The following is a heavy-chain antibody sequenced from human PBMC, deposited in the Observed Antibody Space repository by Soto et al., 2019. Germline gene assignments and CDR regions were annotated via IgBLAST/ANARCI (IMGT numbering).Heavy chain of an antibody. J-gene: IGHJ3*02. CDR1: GDSVSSNSAA. Sequence: SQTLSLTCAISGDSVSSNSAAWNWIRQSPSRGLEWPGRTYYRSKWYNDYAVSVKSRITVNPDTSKNQFSLHLNSVTPEDTAVYYCARATAVAGHGARAFDICGQGTMVTVSS. D-gene: IGHD6-19*01. V-gene: IGHV6-1*01. CDR3: ARATAVAGHGARAFDI. CDR2: TYYRSKWYN.